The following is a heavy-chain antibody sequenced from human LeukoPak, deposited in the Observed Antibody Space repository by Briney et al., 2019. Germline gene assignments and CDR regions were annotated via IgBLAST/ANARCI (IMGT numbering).Heavy chain of an antibody. J-gene: IGHJ4*02. Sequence: ASVKVSCKASGYTFSAYYIHWVRQAPGQGLEWVGWINPYSGGTKYAQKFQGRVTMTRDTSISTAYMELSSLTSDDTAVYYCVGTVTRMFDYSGQGTLVTVSS. V-gene: IGHV1-2*02. CDR3: VGTVTRMFDY. CDR2: INPYSGGT. CDR1: GYTFSAYY. D-gene: IGHD4-17*01.